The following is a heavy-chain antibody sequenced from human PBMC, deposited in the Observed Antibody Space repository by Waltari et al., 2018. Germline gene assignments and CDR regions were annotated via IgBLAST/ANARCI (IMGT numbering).Heavy chain of an antibody. CDR2: INPNSGDT. CDR1: GYTFTDFF. V-gene: IGHV1-2*06. J-gene: IGHJ4*02. Sequence: QVQLVQSGAEVKKSGASVKVSCKASGYTFTDFFIHWVRQAPGQGLEWMGRINPNSGDTSYAQRFQGRVTMTGDTSITTAYMELTGLRSDDTAIYYCARSGGGTTIFGVAEWGQGSLVTVSS. D-gene: IGHD3-3*01. CDR3: ARSGGGTTIFGVAE.